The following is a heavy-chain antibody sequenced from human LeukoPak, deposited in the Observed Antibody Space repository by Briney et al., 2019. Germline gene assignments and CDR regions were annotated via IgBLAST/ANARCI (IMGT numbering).Heavy chain of an antibody. J-gene: IGHJ4*02. CDR3: VRDSLVGYGHRYFDC. Sequence: GGSLRLSCAASEFTFSSYWMSWVRQAPGKGLEWVANIKQDGSEKKYVDSVKGRLTISRDNAKNSLYLQMSSLRVEDTAVYYCVRDSLVGYGHRYFDCWGQGTLVTVSS. V-gene: IGHV3-7*01. CDR1: EFTFSSYW. CDR2: IKQDGSEK. D-gene: IGHD5-18*01.